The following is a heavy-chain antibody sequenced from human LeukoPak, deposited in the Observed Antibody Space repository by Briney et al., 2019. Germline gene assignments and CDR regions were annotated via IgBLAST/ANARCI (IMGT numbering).Heavy chain of an antibody. J-gene: IGHJ4*02. CDR3: AHESWIECFDY. V-gene: IGHV2-5*01. CDR2: TYWNDDK. CDR1: GFSLSTSGAG. D-gene: IGHD5-12*01. Sequence: SGPTLVKPTQTLTPTCTFSGFSLSTSGAGVGWIRHPPGKALEWLALTYWNDDKRYSPPLKSRLTITNDTAKSHVVLTMTNMDPVDTTAYYCAHESWIECFDYWGQGTLVTVSS.